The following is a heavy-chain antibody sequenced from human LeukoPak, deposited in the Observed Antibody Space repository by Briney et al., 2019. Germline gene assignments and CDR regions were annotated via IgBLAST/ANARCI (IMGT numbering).Heavy chain of an antibody. D-gene: IGHD6-13*01. Sequence: SETLSLTCAVYGGSFSGYYWSWIRQPPGKGLEWIGEINHSGSTNYNPSLKSRVTISVDTSKNQFSLKLSSVTAADTAVYYCARRLGSNWYVKTIDYWGQGTLVTVSS. CDR2: INHSGST. CDR3: ARRLGSNWYVKTIDY. V-gene: IGHV4-34*01. J-gene: IGHJ4*02. CDR1: GGSFSGYY.